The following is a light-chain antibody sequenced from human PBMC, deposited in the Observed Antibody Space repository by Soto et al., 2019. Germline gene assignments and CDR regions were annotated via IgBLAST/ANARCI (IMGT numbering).Light chain of an antibody. Sequence: QSALTQPASVSGSPGQSITISCTGTSSDVGSQNFVSWHHQHPGKAPKFIIYGVSNRPSGVSNRLSGSKSGNTAALTISGLQPDDEADYYCSSYTTTYTWVFGGGTKLTVL. J-gene: IGLJ3*02. CDR2: GVS. CDR1: SSDVGSQNF. V-gene: IGLV2-14*01. CDR3: SSYTTTYTWV.